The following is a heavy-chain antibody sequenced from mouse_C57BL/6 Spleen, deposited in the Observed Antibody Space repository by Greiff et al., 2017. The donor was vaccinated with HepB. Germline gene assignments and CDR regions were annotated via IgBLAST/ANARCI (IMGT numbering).Heavy chain of an antibody. CDR2: IWSGGST. D-gene: IGHD4-1*01. V-gene: IGHV2-2*01. J-gene: IGHJ2*01. Sequence: QVHLKQSGPGLVQPSQSLSITCTVSGFSFTSYGVHWVRQSPGKGLEWLGVIWSGGSTDYNATFISRLSISKDNSKSQVFFKMNSLQADDTAIYYCARNNGWDYYFDYWGQGTTLTVSS. CDR1: GFSFTSYG. CDR3: ARNNGWDYYFDY.